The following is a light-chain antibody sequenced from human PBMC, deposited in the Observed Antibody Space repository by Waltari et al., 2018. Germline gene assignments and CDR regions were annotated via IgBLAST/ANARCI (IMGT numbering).Light chain of an antibody. J-gene: IGLJ2*01. CDR3: SSYTSSSAVV. CDR1: SSDVGGYNY. V-gene: IGLV2-14*03. Sequence: QSALTQPASVSGSPGQSITISCTGPSSDVGGYNYVSWYQEHPGKAPKLMIYDVSYRPSGVSNRFSGSKSGNTASLTISGLQAEDEADYYCSSYTSSSAVVFGGGTTLTVL. CDR2: DVS.